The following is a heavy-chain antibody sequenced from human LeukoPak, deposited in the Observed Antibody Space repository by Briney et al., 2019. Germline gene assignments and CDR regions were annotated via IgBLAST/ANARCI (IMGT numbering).Heavy chain of an antibody. V-gene: IGHV3-11*06. CDR1: GFTFSDYY. J-gene: IGHJ3*02. CDR2: XSSSSSYT. CDR3: ARDDILTGYYRGAFDI. D-gene: IGHD3-9*01. Sequence: VGSLRLSCAASGFTFSDYYMSWIRQAPGKGLXXXXXXSSSSSYTNYADSVKGRFTISRDNAKNSLYLQMNSLRAEDTAVYYCARDDILTGYYRGAFDIWGQGTMVTVSS.